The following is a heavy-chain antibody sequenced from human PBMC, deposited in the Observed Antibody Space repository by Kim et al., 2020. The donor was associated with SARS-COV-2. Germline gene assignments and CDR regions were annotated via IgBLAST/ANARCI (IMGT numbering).Heavy chain of an antibody. V-gene: IGHV4-31*03. CDR1: GGSISSGGYY. D-gene: IGHD2-15*01. Sequence: SETLSLTCTVSGGSISSGGYYWSWIRQHPGKGLEWIGYIYYSGSTYYNPSLKSRVTISVDTSKNQFSLKLSSVTAADTAVYYCARGYCSGGSCYYSYYYYGMDVWGQVTTVTVTS. J-gene: IGHJ6*02. CDR3: ARGYCSGGSCYYSYYYYGMDV. CDR2: IYYSGST.